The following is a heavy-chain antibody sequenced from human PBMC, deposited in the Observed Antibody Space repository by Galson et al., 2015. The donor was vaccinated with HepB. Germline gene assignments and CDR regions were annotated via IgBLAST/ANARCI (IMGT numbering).Heavy chain of an antibody. CDR1: GFAFTNAW. Sequence: SLRLSCAASGFAFTNAWMSWVRQAPGKGLEWVGRSKSRSDGGATIYSAPVKGRFTISRDDSKSTLYLQMNSLKIEDTAVYYCTTDPSGVKHWGQGTLVTVSS. D-gene: IGHD7-27*01. CDR2: SKSRSDGGAT. CDR3: TTDPSGVKH. J-gene: IGHJ1*01. V-gene: IGHV3-15*01.